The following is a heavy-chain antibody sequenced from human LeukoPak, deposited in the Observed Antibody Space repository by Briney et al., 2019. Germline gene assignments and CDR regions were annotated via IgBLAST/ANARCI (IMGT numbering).Heavy chain of an antibody. J-gene: IGHJ4*02. V-gene: IGHV3-23*01. CDR3: AKVIGAFLGYCSGGSCYSGPFDY. D-gene: IGHD2-15*01. CDR1: GFTFSSYA. CDR2: ISGSGGGT. Sequence: PGGSLRLSCAASGFTFSSYAMSWVRQAPGKGLEWVSAISGSGGGTYYADSVKGRFTISRDNSKNTLYLQMNSLRAEDTAVYYCAKVIGAFLGYCSGGSCYSGPFDYWGQGTLVTVSS.